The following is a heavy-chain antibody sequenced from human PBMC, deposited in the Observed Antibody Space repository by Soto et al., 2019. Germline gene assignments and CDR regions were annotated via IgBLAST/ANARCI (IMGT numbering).Heavy chain of an antibody. CDR1: GYTFTGYY. CDR2: INPTSGGT. CDR3: ARDTLLWFGELFGYYYGMVV. D-gene: IGHD3-10*01. Sequence: ASVKVSCKASGYTFTGYYMHWVRQAPGQGLEWMGWINPTSGGTNYAQKFQGRVTMTRDTSISTAYMELSRLRSDDTAVYYCARDTLLWFGELFGYYYGMVVWGQGTTVTVSS. J-gene: IGHJ6*02. V-gene: IGHV1-2*02.